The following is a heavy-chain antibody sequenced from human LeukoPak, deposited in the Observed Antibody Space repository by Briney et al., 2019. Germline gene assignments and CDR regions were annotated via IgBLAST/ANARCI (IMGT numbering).Heavy chain of an antibody. CDR2: INPNSGGT. V-gene: IGHV1-2*02. J-gene: IGHJ4*02. D-gene: IGHD5-18*01. CDR3: ASRRGYSYGYAD. Sequence: WASVKVSRKASGYTFTGYYMHWVRQAPGQGLEWMGWINPNSGGTNYAQKFQGRVTMTRDMSTSTVYMELSSLRSEDTAVYYCASRRGYSYGYADWGQGTLVTVSS. CDR1: GYTFTGYY.